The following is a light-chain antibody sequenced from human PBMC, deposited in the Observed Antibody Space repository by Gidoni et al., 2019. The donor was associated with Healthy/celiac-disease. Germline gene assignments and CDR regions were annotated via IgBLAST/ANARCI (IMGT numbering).Light chain of an antibody. J-gene: IGKJ5*01. V-gene: IGKV1-5*03. CDR1: QSISSW. Sequence: LQMTQSPSTLSASVGDSGTITCRASQSISSWLAWYQQKPGKAPKLLIYKASSLESGVPSRFSGSGSGTEFTLTISSLQPDDFATYYCQQYNSYSPITFGQGTRLEIK. CDR3: QQYNSYSPIT. CDR2: KAS.